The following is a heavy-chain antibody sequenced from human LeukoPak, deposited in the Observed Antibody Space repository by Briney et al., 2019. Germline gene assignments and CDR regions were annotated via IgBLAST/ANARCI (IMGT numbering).Heavy chain of an antibody. V-gene: IGHV1-58*02. Sequence: GTSVKVSCKASGFTFTSSAMLWVRQARGQRLEWIGWIVVGSGNTNYAQKFQERVTITRDMSTSTAYMELSSLRSEDTAVYYCAVTYYYDSSGYRTQFDYWGQGTLVTVSS. D-gene: IGHD3-22*01. J-gene: IGHJ4*02. CDR1: GFTFTSSA. CDR3: AVTYYYDSSGYRTQFDY. CDR2: IVVGSGNT.